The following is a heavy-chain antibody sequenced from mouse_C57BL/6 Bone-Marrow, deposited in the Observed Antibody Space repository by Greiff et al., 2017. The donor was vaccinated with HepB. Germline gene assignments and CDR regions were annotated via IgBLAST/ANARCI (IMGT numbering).Heavy chain of an antibody. V-gene: IGHV7-3*01. J-gene: IGHJ2*01. D-gene: IGHD1-1*01. CDR1: GFTFTDYY. CDR3: ARSSSPTVVAYYFDY. CDR2: IRNKANGYTT. Sequence: EVHLVESGGGLVQPGGSLSLSCAASGFTFTDYYMSWVRQPPGKALEWLGFIRNKANGYTTEYSASVKGRFTISRDNSQSILYLQMNALRAEDSATYYCARSSSPTVVAYYFDYWGQGTTLTVSS.